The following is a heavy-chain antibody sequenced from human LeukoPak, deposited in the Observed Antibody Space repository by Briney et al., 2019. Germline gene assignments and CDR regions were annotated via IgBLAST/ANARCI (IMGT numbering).Heavy chain of an antibody. J-gene: IGHJ4*02. V-gene: IGHV4-39*01. D-gene: IGHD6-13*01. CDR2: IYYSGST. CDR3: ARRKQQLAFDY. Sequence: SETLSLTCTVSGGSISSSSYYWGWIRQPPGKGLEWIGSIYYSGSTYYNPSLKSRVTISVDTSKNQFSLKLSSVTAADTAVYYCARRKQQLAFDYWGQGTLVTVSS. CDR1: GGSISSSSYY.